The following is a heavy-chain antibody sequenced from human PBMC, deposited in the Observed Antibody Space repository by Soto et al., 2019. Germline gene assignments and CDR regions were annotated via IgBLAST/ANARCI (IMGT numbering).Heavy chain of an antibody. CDR1: GGTFSSYA. D-gene: IGHD3-22*01. V-gene: IGHV1-69*01. J-gene: IGHJ4*02. Sequence: QVQLVQSGAEVKKPGSSVKVSCKASGGTFSSYAISWVRQAPGQGLGWMGGIIPIFGTENYAQKFQGRVTLTADESKSTAYMELSSLRSEDTAVYYCARVADSSGSFDYWGQGTLVTVSS. CDR2: IIPIFGTE. CDR3: ARVADSSGSFDY.